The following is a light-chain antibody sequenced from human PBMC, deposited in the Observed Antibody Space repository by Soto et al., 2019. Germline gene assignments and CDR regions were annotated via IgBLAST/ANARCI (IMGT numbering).Light chain of an antibody. J-gene: IGKJ4*01. V-gene: IGKV1-5*01. CDR1: QSISTW. Sequence: DIQMTQSPSTLSASVGDRVTITCRASQSISTWLAWYQQKPGSAPQLLIYDASTLESGVPARFSGSGFGTECTLTISSPQPGDFATYDCQQDERYSPLTFGGGTKVEI. CDR2: DAS. CDR3: QQDERYSPLT.